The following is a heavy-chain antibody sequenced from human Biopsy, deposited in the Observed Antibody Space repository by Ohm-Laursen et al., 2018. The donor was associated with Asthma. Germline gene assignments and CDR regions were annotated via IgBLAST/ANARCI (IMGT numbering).Heavy chain of an antibody. V-gene: IGHV1-69*13. J-gene: IGHJ4*02. CDR2: INSVFGTT. Sequence: SVKVSCKSLGGTFNTYVIGWVRQAPGQGLEWMGGINSVFGTTTYPQKFQARVTITADDYTSTVYMELSSLRSEDTAVYYCARKAGSCISRTCYSLDFWGQGTLVTVSS. CDR3: ARKAGSCISRTCYSLDF. D-gene: IGHD2-2*01. CDR1: GGTFNTYV.